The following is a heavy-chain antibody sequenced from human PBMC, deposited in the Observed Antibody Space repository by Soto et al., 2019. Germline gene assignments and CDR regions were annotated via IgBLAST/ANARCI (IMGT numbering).Heavy chain of an antibody. V-gene: IGHV3-48*04. D-gene: IGHD6-13*01. J-gene: IGHJ4*02. Sequence: GSLRLSCAGSGFTFSNYAITWVRQAPGKGLEWLSYIDFDSSPIKYADSVMGRFTVSRDNAKGSLYLQMNNLRPEDTAIYYYGGGLGSSGFSLGARGTWVTFPS. CDR3: GGGLGSSGFSL. CDR2: IDFDSSPI. CDR1: GFTFSNYA.